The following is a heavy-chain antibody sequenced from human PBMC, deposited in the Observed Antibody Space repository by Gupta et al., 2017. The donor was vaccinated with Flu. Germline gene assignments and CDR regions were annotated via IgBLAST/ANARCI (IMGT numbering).Heavy chain of an antibody. CDR1: GFTFSSYG. J-gene: IGHJ6*02. V-gene: IGHV3-33*01. D-gene: IGHD2-21*02. CDR2: IWYDGSNK. CDR3: ASAYCGGDCYSGLDYYYYGMDV. Sequence: QVQLVESGGGVVQPGRSLRLSCAASGFTFSSYGMHWVRQAPGKGLEWVAVIWYDGSNKDYADSVKGRFTISRDNSKNTLYLQMNSLRAEDTAVYYCASAYCGGDCYSGLDYYYYGMDVWGQGTTVTVSS.